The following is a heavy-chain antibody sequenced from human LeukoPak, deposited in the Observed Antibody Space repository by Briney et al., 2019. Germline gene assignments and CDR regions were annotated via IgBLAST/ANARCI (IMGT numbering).Heavy chain of an antibody. CDR2: IDPSDSYT. V-gene: IGHV5-10-1*01. CDR1: GYSFTSYW. CDR3: ARLTMVRGVIIMAIDY. J-gene: IGHJ4*02. D-gene: IGHD3-10*01. Sequence: GESLRISCKGSGYSFTSYWISWVRQMPGKGLEWMGRIDPSDSYTNYSPSFQGHVTISADKSISTAYLQWSSLKASDTPMYYCARLTMVRGVIIMAIDYWGQGTLVTVSS.